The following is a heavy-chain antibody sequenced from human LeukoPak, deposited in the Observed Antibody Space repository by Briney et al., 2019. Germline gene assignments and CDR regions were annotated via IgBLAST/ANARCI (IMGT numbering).Heavy chain of an antibody. V-gene: IGHV4-4*07. Sequence: PSETLSLTCTVSGGSISSYYWNWIRQPARKGLEWIGRISSSGSANYNPYLKSRVTLSVDTSRNQLSLILHSVTAADTAVFYCATEPTRTPYYYMDVWGKGTTVIVSS. CDR2: ISSSGSA. J-gene: IGHJ6*03. CDR1: GGSISSYY. CDR3: ATEPTRTPYYYMDV. D-gene: IGHD1-1*01.